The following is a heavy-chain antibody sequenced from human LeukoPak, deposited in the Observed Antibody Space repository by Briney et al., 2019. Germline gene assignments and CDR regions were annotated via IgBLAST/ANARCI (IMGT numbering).Heavy chain of an antibody. D-gene: IGHD6-13*01. CDR3: ARDAGPSSNRWYLFYFQH. CDR1: GLTFSSYS. V-gene: IGHV3-21*01. CDR2: ISTSSSYI. J-gene: IGHJ1*01. Sequence: PGGSLRLSCAASGLTFSSYSMNWVRQAPGKGLEWVSSISTSSSYIYYADSVKGRFTISRDNAKNSLYLQMNSLRAEDTAVYYCARDAGPSSNRWYLFYFQHWGQGTLVTVSS.